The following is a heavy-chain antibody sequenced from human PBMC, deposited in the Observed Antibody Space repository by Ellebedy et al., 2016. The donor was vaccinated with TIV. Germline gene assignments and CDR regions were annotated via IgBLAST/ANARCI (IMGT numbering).Heavy chain of an antibody. D-gene: IGHD1-26*01. V-gene: IGHV1-46*04. CDR2: INPSGGST. CDR3: ARDRGGVGATNGFDY. J-gene: IGHJ4*02. Sequence: AASVKVSCKASGYTFTSYYMHWVRQAPGQGLEWMGIINPSGGSTSYAQKLQGRVTMTRETSTITVYMEMSSLRSEDTAVYYCARDRGGVGATNGFDYWGQGTLVTVSS. CDR1: GYTFTSYY.